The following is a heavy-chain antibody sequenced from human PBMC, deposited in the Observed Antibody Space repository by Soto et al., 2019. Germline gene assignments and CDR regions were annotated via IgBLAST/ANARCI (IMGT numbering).Heavy chain of an antibody. Sequence: QITLKESGPTLVKPTQTLTLTCTFSGFSLSTSGVGVGWIRQPPGKTLEWLALIYWDDDKRYNPSLKSRLSLTKDTSKNQVVLTMTDMDPADTATYYCAHSEWSANTDWFDPWGQGTLVIVSS. D-gene: IGHD3-3*01. J-gene: IGHJ5*02. CDR3: AHSEWSANTDWFDP. V-gene: IGHV2-5*02. CDR2: IYWDDDK. CDR1: GFSLSTSGVG.